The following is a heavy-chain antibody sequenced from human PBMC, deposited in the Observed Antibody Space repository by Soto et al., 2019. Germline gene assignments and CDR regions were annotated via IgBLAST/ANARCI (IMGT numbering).Heavy chain of an antibody. Sequence: PGGSLRLSCAASGFTFSSYGMHWVRQAPGKGLEWVAVISYDGSNKYYADSVKGRFTISRDNSKNTLYLQMNSLRAEDTAVYYCAKDYYGSGSTRTFDYWGQGTLVTVSS. V-gene: IGHV3-30*18. CDR2: ISYDGSNK. D-gene: IGHD3-10*01. CDR3: AKDYYGSGSTRTFDY. CDR1: GFTFSSYG. J-gene: IGHJ4*02.